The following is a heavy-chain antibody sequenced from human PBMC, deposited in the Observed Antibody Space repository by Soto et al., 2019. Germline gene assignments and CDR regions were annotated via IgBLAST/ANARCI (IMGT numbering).Heavy chain of an antibody. CDR2: ISGSGGST. D-gene: IGHD6-13*01. J-gene: IGHJ4*02. CDR1: GFTFSSYA. CDR3: ANESPIVDPWQLTSYDDY. Sequence: GGSLRLSCAASGFTFSSYAMSWVRQAPGKGLEWVSAISGSGGSTYYADSVKGRFTISGDNSKNTLYLQMDSLRAEDTAVYYCANESPIVDPWQLTSYDDYWGQGTLVTVPS. V-gene: IGHV3-23*01.